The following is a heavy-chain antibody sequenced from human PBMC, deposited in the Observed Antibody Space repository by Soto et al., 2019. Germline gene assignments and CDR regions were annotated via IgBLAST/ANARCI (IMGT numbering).Heavy chain of an antibody. V-gene: IGHV1-2*04. CDR2: INPNSGGT. J-gene: IGHJ6*03. CDR3: ARAFGSGVTYMGV. D-gene: IGHD3-10*01. Sequence: ASVKVSCKASGATSSSYPIGWVRQPPGQGLEWMGWINPNSGGTNCAQKFQGWVTMTRDTCMSRAYMELSRVRCDDTAVYYCARAFGSGVTYMGVCGKGTTVTGSS. CDR1: GATSSSYP.